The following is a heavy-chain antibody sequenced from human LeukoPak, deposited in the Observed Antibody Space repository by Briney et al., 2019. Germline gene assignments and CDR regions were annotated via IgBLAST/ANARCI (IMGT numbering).Heavy chain of an antibody. CDR1: GGSISSHY. J-gene: IGHJ5*02. Sequence: TSETLSLTCTVSGGSISSHYWSWIRQPPGKGLEWIGYIYYSGSTNYNPSLKSRVTMSVDTSKNHFSLKVSSVTAAGTAVYYCARMRDWFDPWGQGTLVTVSS. V-gene: IGHV4-59*11. CDR2: IYYSGST. CDR3: ARMRDWFDP.